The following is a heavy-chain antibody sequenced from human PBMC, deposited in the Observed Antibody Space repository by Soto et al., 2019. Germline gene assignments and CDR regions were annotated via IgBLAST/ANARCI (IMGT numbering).Heavy chain of an antibody. Sequence: SETLSLTCTVSGGSVSSTSYYWSWIRQPPGKGLEWIGYIYNSGSTNYKPSLKSRVTISVDTSKNQFSLNLTSVTAADTAVYCCARTDNVGYYPYLGQGTLVTV. D-gene: IGHD3-3*01. CDR1: GGSVSSTSYY. V-gene: IGHV4-61*01. CDR2: IYNSGST. CDR3: ARTDNVGYYPY. J-gene: IGHJ4*02.